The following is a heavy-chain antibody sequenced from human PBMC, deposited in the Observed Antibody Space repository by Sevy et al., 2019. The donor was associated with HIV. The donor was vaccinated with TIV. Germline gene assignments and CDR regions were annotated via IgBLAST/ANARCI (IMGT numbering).Heavy chain of an antibody. CDR2: INYNGHI. Sequence: SETLSLTCTVSGGSITSLYWNWIRQPPGKGLEWVANINYNGHINYNPSLKNRVILSLDTSKNQFSLRLSSVTAADTAMYYCAGENAWGRGYSWGQGTPVTVSS. CDR3: AGENAWGRGYS. J-gene: IGHJ4*02. CDR1: GGSITSLY. D-gene: IGHD1-26*01. V-gene: IGHV4-59*08.